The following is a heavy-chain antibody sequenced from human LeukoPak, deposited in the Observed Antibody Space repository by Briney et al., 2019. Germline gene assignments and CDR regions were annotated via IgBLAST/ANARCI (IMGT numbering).Heavy chain of an antibody. V-gene: IGHV3-64*01. CDR2: ISSNGINT. J-gene: IGHJ1*01. D-gene: IGHD6-13*01. Sequence: GGSLRLSCVASGFNFSTYAMHWVRQAPGKGLEYVSAISSNGINTYYANSVKGRFTISRDNSKNTLYLQMGSLRAEDMAVYYCVRVIQGINSSWYGSWGQGTLVTVSS. CDR1: GFNFSTYA. CDR3: VRVIQGINSSWYGS.